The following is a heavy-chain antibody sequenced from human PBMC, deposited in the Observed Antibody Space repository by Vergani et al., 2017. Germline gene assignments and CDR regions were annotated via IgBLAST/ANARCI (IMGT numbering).Heavy chain of an antibody. V-gene: IGHV3-21*01. Sequence: EVQLVESGGGLVKPGGSLRLSCAASGFTFSSYSMNWVRQAPGKGLEWVSSISSSSSYIYYADSVKGRFTISRDNAKNSLYLQMNSLRAEDTAMYYCARDPLGATYSFYYYYGMDVWGQGTTVTVSS. D-gene: IGHD1-26*01. J-gene: IGHJ6*02. CDR1: GFTFSSYS. CDR3: ARDPLGATYSFYYYYGMDV. CDR2: ISSSSSYI.